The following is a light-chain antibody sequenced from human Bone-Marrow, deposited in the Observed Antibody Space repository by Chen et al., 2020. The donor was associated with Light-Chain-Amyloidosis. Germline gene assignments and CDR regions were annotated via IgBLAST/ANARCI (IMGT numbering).Light chain of an antibody. CDR2: RDT. Sequence: SYELTQPPSVSVSPGQTARITCSGDDLPTKYAYWYQQKQGQAPVLVIHRDTTRHSGISERCSGSSSGTTATLTISGVQAEDEADYHCQSADSSGTYEVIFGGGTKLTVL. CDR1: DLPTKY. CDR3: QSADSSGTYEVI. V-gene: IGLV3-25*03. J-gene: IGLJ2*01.